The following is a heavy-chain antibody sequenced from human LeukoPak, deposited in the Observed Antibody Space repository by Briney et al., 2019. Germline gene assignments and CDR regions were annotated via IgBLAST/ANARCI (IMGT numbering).Heavy chain of an antibody. CDR2: INPNSGGT. J-gene: IGHJ5*02. Sequence: ASVKVACKASGYTFTGYYMHWVRQAPGQGLEWMGWINPNSGGTNYAQKFQGGVTMTRDTSISTASMELSRLRADDTAVYYCARVLPAAILNDNWFDPWGQGTLVTVSS. CDR1: GYTFTGYY. V-gene: IGHV1-2*02. CDR3: ARVLPAAILNDNWFDP. D-gene: IGHD2-2*01.